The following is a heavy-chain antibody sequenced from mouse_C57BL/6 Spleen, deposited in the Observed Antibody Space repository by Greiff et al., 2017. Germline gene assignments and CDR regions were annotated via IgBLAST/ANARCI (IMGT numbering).Heavy chain of an antibody. CDR3: ARNYDYPY. D-gene: IGHD2-4*01. V-gene: IGHV1-50*01. Sequence: QVQLKQPGAELVKPGASVKLSCKASGYTFTSYWMQWVKQRPGQGLEWIGEIDPSDSYTNYNQKFKGKATLTVDTSSSTAYMQLSSLTSEDSAVYYGARNYDYPYWGQGTTLTVSS. CDR2: IDPSDSYT. J-gene: IGHJ2*01. CDR1: GYTFTSYW.